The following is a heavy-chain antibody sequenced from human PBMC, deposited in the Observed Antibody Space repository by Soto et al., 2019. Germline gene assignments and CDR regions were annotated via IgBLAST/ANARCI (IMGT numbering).Heavy chain of an antibody. D-gene: IGHD3-16*01. CDR1: GYSLTDYY. CDR3: ARGLITVPPYSYFGLDV. V-gene: IGHV1-2*02. Sequence: QLVQSGAEVKKPGASLRVSCKASGYSLTDYYIHWLRQAPGQGFEWMGWINPKSGGTSYAEKFRGGVTLTRDTSVSTVYMEVNTWTSGDTAIYYCARGLITVPPYSYFGLDVWGQGATVTVSS. J-gene: IGHJ6*02. CDR2: INPKSGGT.